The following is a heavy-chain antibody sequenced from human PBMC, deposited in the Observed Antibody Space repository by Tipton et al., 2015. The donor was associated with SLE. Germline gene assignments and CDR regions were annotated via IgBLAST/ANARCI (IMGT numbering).Heavy chain of an antibody. Sequence: SLRLSCAASGFTFYNYWMHWVRQAPGKGLVWVSRINSDSSSTSCADSVKGRFTISRDNAKNTFYLQMNSLRAEDTAVYYCARAPVQYYTIDVWGQGTTVTVSS. J-gene: IGHJ6*02. CDR2: INSDSSST. CDR3: ARAPVQYYTIDV. V-gene: IGHV3-74*01. CDR1: GFTFYNYW.